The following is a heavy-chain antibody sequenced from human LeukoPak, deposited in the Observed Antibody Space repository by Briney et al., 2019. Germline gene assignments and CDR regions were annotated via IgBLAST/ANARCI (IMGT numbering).Heavy chain of an antibody. V-gene: IGHV4-59*08. CDR3: ARRNVLTEGEAFDI. D-gene: IGHD3-9*01. CDR2: IYNSRST. CDR1: GGSISSYY. J-gene: IGHJ3*02. Sequence: PSETLSLTCTVSGGSISSYYWTWIRQPPGEGLEWIGYIYNSRSTNYNPSLNSRVTISVDASKNQFSLKLNSVTAADTAVYYCARRNVLTEGEAFDIWGQGTMVTVSP.